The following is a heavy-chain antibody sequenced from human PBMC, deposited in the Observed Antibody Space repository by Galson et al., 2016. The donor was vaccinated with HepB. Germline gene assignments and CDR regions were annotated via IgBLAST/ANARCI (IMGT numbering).Heavy chain of an antibody. CDR2: ISGSSNDK. D-gene: IGHD3-3*01. CDR3: AKVYPQNFWSGYYYTMDV. CDR1: GFSFSNYA. J-gene: IGHJ6*02. Sequence: SLRLSCAASGFSFSNYAMSWVRQAPGKGLEWLSVISGSSNDKHYADSVKGRFVISRDNSENTVYLQMNSLRAEDTAVYFCAKVYPQNFWSGYYYTMDVWGQGATVTVSS. V-gene: IGHV3-23*01.